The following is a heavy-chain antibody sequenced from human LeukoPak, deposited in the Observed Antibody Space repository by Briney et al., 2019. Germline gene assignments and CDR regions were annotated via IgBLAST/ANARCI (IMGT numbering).Heavy chain of an antibody. CDR3: ARGRDQYGSGDS. J-gene: IGHJ4*02. D-gene: IGHD3-10*01. CDR2: MYYSGTT. V-gene: IGHV4-61*08. Sequence: SETLSLTCTVSGXSVTSGGYYWNWIRQPPGMGLECIGYMYYSGTTNYNPSLKSRVTISIDSSKNQVSLRLSSVTAADTAVYYCARGRDQYGSGDSWGQGTLVTVSS. CDR1: GXSVTSGGYY.